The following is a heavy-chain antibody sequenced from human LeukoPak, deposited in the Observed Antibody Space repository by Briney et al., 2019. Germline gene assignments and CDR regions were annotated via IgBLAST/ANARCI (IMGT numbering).Heavy chain of an antibody. CDR3: AKVGGSYYFYY. J-gene: IGHJ4*02. V-gene: IGHV3-30*18. CDR1: GFTFSSYG. D-gene: IGHD1-26*01. Sequence: GGSLRLSCAASGFTFSSYGMHWVRQAPGKGLEWVAVISYDGSNKYYADSVKGRFTISRDNSRNTLYLQMNSLRAEDTAVYYCAKVGGSYYFYYWGQGTLVTVSS. CDR2: ISYDGSNK.